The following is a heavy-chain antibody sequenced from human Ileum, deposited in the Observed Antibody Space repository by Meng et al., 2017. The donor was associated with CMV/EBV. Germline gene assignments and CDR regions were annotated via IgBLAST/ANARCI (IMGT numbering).Heavy chain of an antibody. CDR1: AFTFSAHW. Sequence: GGSLRLSCAASAFTFSAHWMHWVRQAPGKGLVWVSRIKSDGSVTNYADSVKGRFTVSRDNAKNTLYLQMNSLRDEDTALYYCAKGVGNTVTSLGLRRYAYWGQGTLVTVSS. D-gene: IGHD4-17*01. CDR3: AKGVGNTVTSLGLRRYAY. J-gene: IGHJ4*02. CDR2: IKSDGSVT. V-gene: IGHV3-74*01.